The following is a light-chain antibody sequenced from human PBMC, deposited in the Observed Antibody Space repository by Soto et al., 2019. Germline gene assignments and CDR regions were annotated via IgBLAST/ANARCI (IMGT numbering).Light chain of an antibody. CDR2: VAS. Sequence: AIQMTQSPSSLSSSVGDRFTITCRASQDIRNDLGWYQQKPGKAPKLLIYVASSLQSGVASRFSGSGSGTDFTLTISSLQPEDFATYFCLQDSNYPYTFGQGTKVDNK. V-gene: IGKV1-6*02. CDR3: LQDSNYPYT. CDR1: QDIRND. J-gene: IGKJ2*01.